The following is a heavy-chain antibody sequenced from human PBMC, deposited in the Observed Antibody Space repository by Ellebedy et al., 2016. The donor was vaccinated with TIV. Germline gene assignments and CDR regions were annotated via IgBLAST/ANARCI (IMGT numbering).Heavy chain of an antibody. V-gene: IGHV4-61*08. D-gene: IGHD2/OR15-2a*01. CDR1: GGSVSNSAYH. CDR3: VGNRRGEGGRGY. Sequence: MPSETLSLTCTVSGGSVSNSAYHLSWVRQPPGKGLEWIGYFYDSGSTNYTPSLTSRVTISEDTSKNQFLLKLRSVTAADTAVYYCVGNRRGEGGRGYWGQGTLVTVSS. CDR2: FYDSGST. J-gene: IGHJ4*02.